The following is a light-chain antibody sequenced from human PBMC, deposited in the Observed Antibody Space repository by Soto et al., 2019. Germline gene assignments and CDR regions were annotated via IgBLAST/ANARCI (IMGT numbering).Light chain of an antibody. Sequence: EIVMTQSPATLSVSPGERATLSCRARQSVSSNLAWFQQRPGQAPRLLIYGASTRATGVPARFSGSGSGTEFTLTISSLLSEDFTIYYCQHYNNWPLTFGGGTKVEIK. CDR1: QSVSSN. J-gene: IGKJ4*01. V-gene: IGKV3-15*01. CDR2: GAS. CDR3: QHYNNWPLT.